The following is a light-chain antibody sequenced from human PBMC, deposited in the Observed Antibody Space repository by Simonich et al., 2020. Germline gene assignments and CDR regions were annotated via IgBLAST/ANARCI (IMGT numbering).Light chain of an antibody. J-gene: IGLJ2*01. Sequence: QSALTQPASVSGSPGQSITISCTGTSSDVGSYNLFSWYQQHPGKAPKPMIYDVSKRPSGVSNRFSGSKSGNTASLSISGLQAEDEADYYCSSYTSSSIVVFGGGTKLTVL. CDR2: DVS. V-gene: IGLV2-14*02. CDR3: SSYTSSSIVV. CDR1: SSDVGSYNL.